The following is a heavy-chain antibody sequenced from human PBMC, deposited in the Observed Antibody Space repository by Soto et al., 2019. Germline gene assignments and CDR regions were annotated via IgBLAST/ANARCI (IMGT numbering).Heavy chain of an antibody. V-gene: IGHV3-23*01. CDR1: GFTFGTTD. CDR2: IDGRGGIT. Sequence: QLLQSGGVLVQPGGSLTLSCAASGFTFGTTDMSWVRQAPGEGLEWVSTIDGRGGITYYADSVQCRFTISRDNSRNTVYLQMNSLRGYDTALYYCVKYSGWVNTGGEGALFTVSS. J-gene: IGHJ4*02. D-gene: IGHD3-10*01. CDR3: VKYSGWVNT.